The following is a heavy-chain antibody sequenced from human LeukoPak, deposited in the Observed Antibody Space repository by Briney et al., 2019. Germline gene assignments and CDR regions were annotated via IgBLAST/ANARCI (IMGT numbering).Heavy chain of an antibody. Sequence: SSETLSLTCAVSGGSISSGGYSWSWIRQPPGKGLEWIGYIYYSGSTYYNPSLKSRVTISVDTSKNQFSLKLSSVTAADTAVYYCARAPRSLWLLNWFDPWGQGTLVTVSS. V-gene: IGHV4-30-4*07. CDR1: GGSISSGGYS. CDR2: IYYSGST. J-gene: IGHJ5*02. CDR3: ARAPRSLWLLNWFDP. D-gene: IGHD3-22*01.